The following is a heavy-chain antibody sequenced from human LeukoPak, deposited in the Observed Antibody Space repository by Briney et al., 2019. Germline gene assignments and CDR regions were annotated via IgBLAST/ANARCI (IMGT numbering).Heavy chain of an antibody. J-gene: IGHJ3*02. CDR1: GFTFSSYW. CDR2: IKQDGSEK. V-gene: IGHV3-7*01. CDR3: ASLTREPVLRFLEWLPPNDAFDI. Sequence: GGSLRLSCAASGFTFSSYWMSWVRQAPGKGLEWVANIKQDGSEKYYVDSVKGRFTISRDNAKNSLYLQMNSLRAEDTAVYYCASLTREPVLRFLEWLPPNDAFDIWGQGTMVTVSS. D-gene: IGHD3-3*01.